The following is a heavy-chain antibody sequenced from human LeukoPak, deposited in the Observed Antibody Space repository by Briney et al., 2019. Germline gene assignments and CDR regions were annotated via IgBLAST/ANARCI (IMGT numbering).Heavy chain of an antibody. CDR3: ARLGSGPYDYVWGSYHPYYFDY. Sequence: PSETLSLTRTVSGGSISSSSYYWGWIRQPPGKGLEWIGSIYYSGSTYYNPSLKSRVTISVDTSKNQFSLKLSSVTAADTAVYYCARLGSGPYDYVWGSYHPYYFDYWGQGTLVTVSS. CDR1: GGSISSSSYY. CDR2: IYYSGST. V-gene: IGHV4-39*01. D-gene: IGHD3-16*02. J-gene: IGHJ4*02.